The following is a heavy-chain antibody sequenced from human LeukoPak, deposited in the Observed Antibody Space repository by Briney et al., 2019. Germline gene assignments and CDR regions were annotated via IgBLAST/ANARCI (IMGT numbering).Heavy chain of an antibody. Sequence: SETLSLTCAVYGGSFSGYYWSWIRQPPGKGLEWIGEINHSGSTNYNPSLKSRVTVSVDTSKNQFSLKLRSVTAADTAVYYCARKGGYCSGGSCYEDEGSWFDPWGQGTLVTVSS. CDR3: ARKGGYCSGGSCYEDEGSWFDP. J-gene: IGHJ5*02. V-gene: IGHV4-34*01. CDR1: GGSFSGYY. D-gene: IGHD2-15*01. CDR2: INHSGST.